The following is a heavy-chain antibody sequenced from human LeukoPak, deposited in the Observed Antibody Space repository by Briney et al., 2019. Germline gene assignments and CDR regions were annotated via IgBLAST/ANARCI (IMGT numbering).Heavy chain of an antibody. Sequence: SVKVSCKASGVTFSSYASSWVRQAPGQGLEWMGGIIPIFGTTNYAQKFQGRVTVATDKSTGTAYMELSGLRSEDTAVYYCARGEGYSYGPVKYWGQGTLVTVSS. CDR2: IIPIFGTT. V-gene: IGHV1-69*05. D-gene: IGHD5-18*01. CDR1: GVTFSSYA. CDR3: ARGEGYSYGPVKY. J-gene: IGHJ4*02.